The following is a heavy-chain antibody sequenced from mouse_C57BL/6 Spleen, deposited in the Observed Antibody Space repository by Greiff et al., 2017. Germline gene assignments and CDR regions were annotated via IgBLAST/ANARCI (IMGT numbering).Heavy chain of an antibody. CDR1: GFSFNTYA. J-gene: IGHJ2*01. D-gene: IGHD4-1*01. CDR3: VRFNWGGAFDY. CDR2: IRSKSNNYAT. V-gene: IGHV10-1*01. Sequence: EVQLVESGGGLVQPKGSLKLSCAASGFSFNTYAMNWVRQAPGKGLEWVARIRSKSNNYATYYADSVKDRFTISRDDSESMLYLQMNNLKTEDTAMYYCVRFNWGGAFDYWGQGTTLTVSS.